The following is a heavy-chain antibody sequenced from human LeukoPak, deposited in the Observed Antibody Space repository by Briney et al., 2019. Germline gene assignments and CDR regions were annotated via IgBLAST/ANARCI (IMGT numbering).Heavy chain of an antibody. D-gene: IGHD2-15*01. CDR1: GFTASTNY. CDR2: IGGGGGGT. V-gene: IGHV3-21*01. J-gene: IGHJ4*02. CDR3: ARGLCRDSTCYSYYY. Sequence: RGSLRHSRAAPGFTASTNYMSWVRQAPGKGLEWVSTIGGGGGGTYYAYSVKGRFTISRDNAKNSMSLQMNSLRAEDTAVYYCARGLCRDSTCYSYYYWGQGTLVTVSS.